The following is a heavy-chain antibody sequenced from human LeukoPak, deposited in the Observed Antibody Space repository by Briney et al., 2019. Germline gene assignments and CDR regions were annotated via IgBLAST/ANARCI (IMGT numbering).Heavy chain of an antibody. V-gene: IGHV1-18*01. CDR1: GYTFTSYG. CDR2: ISGYNVNK. CDR3: VRDRGDPKYYYDTSGYSQADY. J-gene: IGHJ4*02. Sequence: ASVKVSCTASGYTFTSYGISWVRQAPGQGLGWVGWISGYNVNKNYAQKLLGRVTMTTDTSTSTAYMELRSLRSDDTALYYCVRDRGDPKYYYDTSGYSQADYWGQGTLVTVSS. D-gene: IGHD3-22*01.